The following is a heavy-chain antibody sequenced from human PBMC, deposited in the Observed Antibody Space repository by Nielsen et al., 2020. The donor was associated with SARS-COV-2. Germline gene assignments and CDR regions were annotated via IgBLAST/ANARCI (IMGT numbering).Heavy chain of an antibody. J-gene: IGHJ4*02. V-gene: IGHV4-59*13. CDR2: IYYSGNT. D-gene: IGHD1-1*01. Sequence: SETLSLTCAASGGSFTNYYWHWIRQSPGQGLVWIGYIYYSGNTNYNPSLKSRVTISVDTSKNQFSLKLSSVTAADTAVYYCARDDDNGRSLAYWGQGTLVTVSS. CDR1: GGSFTNYY. CDR3: ARDDDNGRSLAY.